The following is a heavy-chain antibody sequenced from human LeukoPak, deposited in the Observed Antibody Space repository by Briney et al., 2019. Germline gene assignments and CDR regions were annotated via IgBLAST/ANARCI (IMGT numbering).Heavy chain of an antibody. D-gene: IGHD3-10*01. V-gene: IGHV1-46*01. J-gene: IGHJ6*02. CDR1: GYTVTGYY. CDR3: ARSFGSGSYNYGMDV. CDR2: INPSGGST. Sequence: ASVKVSCKASGYTVTGYYMHWVRQAPGQGLEWMGIINPSGGSTSYAQKFQGRVTMTRDTSTSTVYMELSSLRSEDTAVYYCARSFGSGSYNYGMDVWGQGTTATVSS.